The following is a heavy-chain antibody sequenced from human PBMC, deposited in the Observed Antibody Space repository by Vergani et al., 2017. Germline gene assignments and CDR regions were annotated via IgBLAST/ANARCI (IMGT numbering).Heavy chain of an antibody. CDR3: ARSPPGFSDSSGYLDY. V-gene: IGHV4-59*01. J-gene: IGHJ4*02. Sequence: QVQLQVSGPGLVKPSETLSLTCTVSGGSISSYYWSWIRQPPGKGLEWIGYIYYSGSTNYNPSLKSRVTISVDTSKNQFSLKLSSVTAADTAVYYCARSPPGFSDSSGYLDYWGQGTLVTVSS. CDR2: IYYSGST. D-gene: IGHD3-22*01. CDR1: GGSISSYY.